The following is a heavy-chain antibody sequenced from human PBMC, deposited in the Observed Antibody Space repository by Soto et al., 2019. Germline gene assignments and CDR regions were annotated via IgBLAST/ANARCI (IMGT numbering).Heavy chain of an antibody. V-gene: IGHV4-31*03. CDR1: GGSISSGGYY. Sequence: QVQLQESGPGLVKPSQTLSLTCTVSGGSISSGGYYWSWIRQHPGKGLEWIGYIYYSGSTYYNPSHKRRVTISVDTYKTRCTLKLSSVTAADTAVYYCARRGGGSGRAGVAFDYWGQGTLVTVSS. J-gene: IGHJ4*02. CDR3: ARRGGGSGRAGVAFDY. CDR2: IYYSGST. D-gene: IGHD2-15*01.